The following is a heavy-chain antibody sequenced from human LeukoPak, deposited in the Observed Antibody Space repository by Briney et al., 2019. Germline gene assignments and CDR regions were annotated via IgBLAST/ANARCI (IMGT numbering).Heavy chain of an antibody. CDR3: ARGSGSYDSDLDY. Sequence: ASVKVSCKASGYTFTSYDINWVRQATGQGLEWMGWMNPNSGNTGYAQKFQGRVTMTRDTSISTAYMELSRLRSDDTAVYYCARGSGSYDSDLDYWGQGTLVTVSS. CDR2: MNPNSGNT. V-gene: IGHV1-8*01. CDR1: GYTFTSYD. D-gene: IGHD1-26*01. J-gene: IGHJ4*02.